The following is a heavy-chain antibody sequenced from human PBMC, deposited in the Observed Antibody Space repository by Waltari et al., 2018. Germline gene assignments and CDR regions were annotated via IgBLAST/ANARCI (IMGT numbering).Heavy chain of an antibody. CDR3: AGQSSFAED. CDR2: IWPGDSDT. Sequence: DVQLAQSGPEVRKPGESLRISCKGSGYIFTSYWIVWVRQEPGNGLEWMGSIWPGDSDTRYSPSFQGRITISADTSTNTASLQLDSLKASDTALYFCAGQSSFAEDWGPGTLVTVS. J-gene: IGHJ4*01. V-gene: IGHV5-51*01. D-gene: IGHD3-16*01. CDR1: GYIFTSYW.